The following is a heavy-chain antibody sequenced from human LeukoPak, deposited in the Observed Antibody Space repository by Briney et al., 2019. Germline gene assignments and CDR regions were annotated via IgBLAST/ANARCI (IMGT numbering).Heavy chain of an antibody. V-gene: IGHV3-23*01. CDR3: AKERIGVFLDY. D-gene: IGHD3-10*01. CDR2: ISGSGGTT. J-gene: IGHJ4*02. CDR1: GFTFSSYA. Sequence: PGGSLRLSCAASGFTFSSYAMSWVRQAPGKGLEWVSAISGSGGTTYYADSVKGRFTISRDNTRKSLYMQMNSLRDEDTALYYFAKERIGVFLDYWVQGTVLTVSS.